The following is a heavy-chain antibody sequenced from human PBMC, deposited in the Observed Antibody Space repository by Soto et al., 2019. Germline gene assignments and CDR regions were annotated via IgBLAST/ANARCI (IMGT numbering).Heavy chain of an antibody. Sequence: GGSLRLSCAASGFTVSSNYMSWVRQAPGKGLEWVSVIYSGGSTYYADSVKGRFTISRDNSKNTLYLQMNSLRAEDTAVYYCASEGRRDATAFNYYYYMDVWGKGTTVTVSS. CDR3: ASEGRRDATAFNYYYYMDV. CDR2: IYSGGST. J-gene: IGHJ6*03. D-gene: IGHD2-21*02. CDR1: GFTVSSNY. V-gene: IGHV3-66*01.